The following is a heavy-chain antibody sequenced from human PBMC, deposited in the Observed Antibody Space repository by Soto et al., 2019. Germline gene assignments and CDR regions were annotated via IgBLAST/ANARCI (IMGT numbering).Heavy chain of an antibody. CDR2: IWSDGSNK. J-gene: IGHJ4*02. CDR3: ARRGSGTYNFDY. Sequence: QVQLVESGGGVVQPGRSLRLSCAASGFTFSNYGMHWVRQAPGKGLEWVAVIWSDGSNKYYADSVKGRFTISRDNSKNTLYLQMNSLRAEDTAVYYGARRGSGTYNFDYWGQGALVTVSS. V-gene: IGHV3-33*01. D-gene: IGHD3-10*01. CDR1: GFTFSNYG.